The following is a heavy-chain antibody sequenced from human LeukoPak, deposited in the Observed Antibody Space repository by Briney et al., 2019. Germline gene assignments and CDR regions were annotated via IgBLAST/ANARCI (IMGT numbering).Heavy chain of an antibody. V-gene: IGHV1-69*05. D-gene: IGHD1-26*01. J-gene: IGHJ5*02. Sequence: SVKVSCKASGGTFSSYAISWVRQAPGQGLEWMGGIIPIFGTANYAQKFQGRVTITTDESTSTAYMELSSLRSEDTAVYYCARVGATTNWFDHWGQGTLVTVSS. CDR2: IIPIFGTA. CDR3: ARVGATTNWFDH. CDR1: GGTFSSYA.